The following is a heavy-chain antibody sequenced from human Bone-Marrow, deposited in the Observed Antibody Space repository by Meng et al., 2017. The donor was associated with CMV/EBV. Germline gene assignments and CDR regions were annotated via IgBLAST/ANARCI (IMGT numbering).Heavy chain of an antibody. CDR2: IVVGSGNT. J-gene: IGHJ5*02. Sequence: SVKVSCKASGFTFTSSAVQWVRQARGQRLEWIGWIVVGSGNTNYAQKFQGRVTITTDESTSTAYMELSSLRSEDTAVYYCARDAIAAHSWWFDPWGQGTLVTVSS. D-gene: IGHD6-6*01. V-gene: IGHV1-58*01. CDR3: ARDAIAAHSWWFDP. CDR1: GFTFTSSA.